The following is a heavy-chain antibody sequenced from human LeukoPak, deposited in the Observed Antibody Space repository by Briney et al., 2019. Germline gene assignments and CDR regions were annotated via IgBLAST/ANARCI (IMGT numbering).Heavy chain of an antibody. V-gene: IGHV4-38-2*02. Sequence: SETLSLTCIVSGYSISSGYFWGWIRQPPGKGLEWIGNIHHSGSTYYNPSLKSRVTITVDTSKNQLSLKLSSVTAADTAVYYCARVAAGIGFFQHWGQGTLVTVSS. J-gene: IGHJ1*01. CDR3: ARVAAGIGFFQH. CDR2: IHHSGST. D-gene: IGHD6-13*01. CDR1: GYSISSGYF.